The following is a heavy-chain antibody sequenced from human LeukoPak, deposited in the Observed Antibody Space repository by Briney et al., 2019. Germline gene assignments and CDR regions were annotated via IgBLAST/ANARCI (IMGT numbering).Heavy chain of an antibody. J-gene: IGHJ6*03. Sequence: SETLSLTCSVSGGSISNYDWNWIRQPAGKGLEWIGRIYSSGSTDQNPSLKSRVTMSVDTSKNQFSLKLTSVTAADTAVYYCARGHSRTYYDTLTGSESYLYYFMDVWGLGTTATISS. D-gene: IGHD3-9*01. CDR2: IYSSGST. V-gene: IGHV4-4*07. CDR1: GGSISNYD. CDR3: ARGHSRTYYDTLTGSESYLYYFMDV.